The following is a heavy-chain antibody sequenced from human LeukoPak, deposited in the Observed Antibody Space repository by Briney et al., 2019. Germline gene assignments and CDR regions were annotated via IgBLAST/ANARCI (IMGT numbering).Heavy chain of an antibody. Sequence: ASVKVSCKASGYTVTSYDINWVRQAAGQGLEWMGWMNPNSGNTGYAQKFQGRVTMTRNTSISTAYMELSSLRSEDTAVYYCARVPVRMLGFRWFDPWGQGTLVTVSS. CDR3: ARVPVRMLGFRWFDP. D-gene: IGHD3-10*02. V-gene: IGHV1-8*01. J-gene: IGHJ5*02. CDR2: MNPNSGNT. CDR1: GYTVTSYD.